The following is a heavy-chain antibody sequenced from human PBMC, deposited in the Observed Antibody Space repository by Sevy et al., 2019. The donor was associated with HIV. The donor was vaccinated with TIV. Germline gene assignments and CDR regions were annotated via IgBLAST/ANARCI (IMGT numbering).Heavy chain of an antibody. Sequence: GGSLRLSCAASGFTFSTYAMHWLRRAPGKGLEWVAVISHDERTTYYADSVKGRFTISRDNSKNKLYLQMDSLRPEDTTIYYCARDPGNSGNYWGQGTLVTVSS. J-gene: IGHJ4*02. D-gene: IGHD1-1*01. CDR2: ISHDERTT. CDR3: ARDPGNSGNY. CDR1: GFTFSTYA. V-gene: IGHV3-30*04.